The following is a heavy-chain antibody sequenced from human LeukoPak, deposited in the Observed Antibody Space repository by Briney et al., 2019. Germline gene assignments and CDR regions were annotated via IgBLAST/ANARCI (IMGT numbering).Heavy chain of an antibody. V-gene: IGHV4-4*09. CDR3: ARRIAAAGRGWFDP. CDR1: GGSISSYY. D-gene: IGHD6-13*01. J-gene: IGHJ5*02. Sequence: SETLSLTCTVSGGSISSYYWSWIRQPPGKGLEGIGYIYTSGSTNYNPSLKSRVTISVDTSKNQFSLKLSSVTAADTAVYYCARRIAAAGRGWFDPWGQGTLVTVSS. CDR2: IYTSGST.